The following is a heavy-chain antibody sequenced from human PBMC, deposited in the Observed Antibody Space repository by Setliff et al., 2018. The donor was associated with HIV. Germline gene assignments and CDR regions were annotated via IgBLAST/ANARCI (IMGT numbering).Heavy chain of an antibody. V-gene: IGHV4-59*02. J-gene: IGHJ6*03. CDR1: GGSVSGYY. CDR2: IYYSGSA. D-gene: IGHD4-4*01. CDR3: ARITDDYSRFYYYMDV. Sequence: PSETLSLTCTISGGSVSGYYWSWIRQPPGKGLEWIGYIYYSGSANHNPSLKSRVTISVDTSKNEVSLKLTYVTSADTAVYYCARITDDYSRFYYYMDVWGKGTTVTVSS.